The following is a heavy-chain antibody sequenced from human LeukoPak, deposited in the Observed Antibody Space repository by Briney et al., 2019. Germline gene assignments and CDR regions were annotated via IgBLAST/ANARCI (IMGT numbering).Heavy chain of an antibody. Sequence: GGSLRLSCAASGFTFSSYAMSWVRQAPGKGLEWVSAISGSGGSTYYADSVKGRFAISRDDSKNTVYLQMNSLRVEDTAVYHCAKDGSRLYYYYYMDVWGKGTTVTVSS. CDR3: AKDGSRLYYYYYMDV. V-gene: IGHV3-23*01. CDR1: GFTFSSYA. J-gene: IGHJ6*03. CDR2: ISGSGGST. D-gene: IGHD1-26*01.